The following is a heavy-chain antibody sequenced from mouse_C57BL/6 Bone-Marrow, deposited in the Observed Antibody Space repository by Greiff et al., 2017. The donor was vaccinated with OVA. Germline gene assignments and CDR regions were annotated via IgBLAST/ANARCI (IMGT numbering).Heavy chain of an antibody. Sequence: VQLQESGAELVKPGASVKLSCKASGYTFTEYTIHWVKQRSGQGLEWIGWFYPGSGSIKYNEKFKDKATLTADKSSSTVYMELSRLTSEDSAVYFCARHEVRDYDGDWYFDVWGTGTTVTVSS. CDR3: ARHEVRDYDGDWYFDV. J-gene: IGHJ1*03. CDR1: GYTFTEYT. D-gene: IGHD2-4*01. CDR2: FYPGSGSI. V-gene: IGHV1-62-2*01.